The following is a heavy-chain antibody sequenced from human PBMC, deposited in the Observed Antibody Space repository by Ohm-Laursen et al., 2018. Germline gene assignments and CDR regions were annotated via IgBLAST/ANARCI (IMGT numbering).Heavy chain of an antibody. CDR2: ISSSSSYI. J-gene: IGHJ5*02. CDR3: ARDGFALEPLDP. Sequence: SLRLSCSATGFTFSSYSMNWVRQAPGKGLEWVSSISSSSSYIYYADSVKGRFTISRDNAKNSLYLQMNSLRAEDTAAYYCARDGFALEPLDPWGQGTLVTVSS. D-gene: IGHD1-14*01. V-gene: IGHV3-21*01. CDR1: GFTFSSYS.